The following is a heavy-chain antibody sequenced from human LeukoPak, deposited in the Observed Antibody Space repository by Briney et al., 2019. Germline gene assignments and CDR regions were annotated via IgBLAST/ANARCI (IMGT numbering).Heavy chain of an antibody. CDR2: ILSTDST. Sequence: GGSLRLSCVASGFNFTRYNVNWVRQAPGKGLEWLSSILSTDSTFYADSVKGRFTTSRDHAKNSMFLQMNGLRVDDTAVYYCASFRSEYCPAWGQGTLVTVSS. CDR3: ASFRSEYCPA. CDR1: GFNFTRYN. V-gene: IGHV3-21*01. D-gene: IGHD2/OR15-2a*01. J-gene: IGHJ4*02.